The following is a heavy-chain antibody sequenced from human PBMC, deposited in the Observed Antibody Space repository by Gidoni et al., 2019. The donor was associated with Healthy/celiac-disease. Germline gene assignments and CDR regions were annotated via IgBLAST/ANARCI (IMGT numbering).Heavy chain of an antibody. Sequence: EVLLVESGGGLVQPEGSLVLSCAASGFTFSRYWMDWGRQAPGKGLEWVANINQDGNVKNHMDSVKGRFTISRDNARNLLYLQMNSLTPVDTAMYYCARDGEWSNTTNYYDALDIWGQGTMVTVSS. D-gene: IGHD1-1*01. V-gene: IGHV3-7*01. CDR2: INQDGNVK. CDR1: GFTFSRYW. J-gene: IGHJ3*02. CDR3: ARDGEWSNTTNYYDALDI.